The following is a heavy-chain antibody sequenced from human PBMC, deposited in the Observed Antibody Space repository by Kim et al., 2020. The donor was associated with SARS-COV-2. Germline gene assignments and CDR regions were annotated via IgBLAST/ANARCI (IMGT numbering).Heavy chain of an antibody. V-gene: IGHV4-34*01. CDR2: INHSGST. CDR3: ARFFGYCSGGSCYYFDY. Sequence: SETLSLTCAVYGGSFSGYYWSWIRQPPGKGLEWIGEINHSGSTNYNPSLKSRVTISVDTSKNQFSLKLSSVTAADTAVYYCARFFGYCSGGSCYYFDYWGQGTLVTVSS. CDR1: GGSFSGYY. D-gene: IGHD2-15*01. J-gene: IGHJ4*02.